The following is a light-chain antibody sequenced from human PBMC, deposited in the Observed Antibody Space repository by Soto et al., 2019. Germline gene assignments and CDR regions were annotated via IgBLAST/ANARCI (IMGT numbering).Light chain of an antibody. CDR1: QGISSY. V-gene: IGKV1-8*01. J-gene: IGKJ2*01. Sequence: AIRMTQSPSSFSASTGDRVTITCRASQGISSYLAWYQQKPGKAPKLLIYAASTLQSGVPSRFSGSGSGTDFTLTLSCLQSEDFATYYCQQYYSYPPVYTFGQGTKLEIK. CDR2: AAS. CDR3: QQYYSYPPVYT.